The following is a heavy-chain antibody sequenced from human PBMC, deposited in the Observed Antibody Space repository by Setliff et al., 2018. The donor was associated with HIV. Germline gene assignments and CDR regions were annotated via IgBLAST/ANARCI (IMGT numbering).Heavy chain of an antibody. J-gene: IGHJ3*02. D-gene: IGHD1-26*01. CDR3: ARGTRVGANDAFDI. V-gene: IGHV1-2*06. CDR1: GYTFTGYY. Sequence: ASVKVSCKASGYTFTGYYMHWVRQAPGQGLEWMGRINPNSGGTNYARKFQGRVTMTRDTSTTTAYMELSRLRSDDTAVYYCARGTRVGANDAFDIWGQGTMVTVSS. CDR2: INPNSGGT.